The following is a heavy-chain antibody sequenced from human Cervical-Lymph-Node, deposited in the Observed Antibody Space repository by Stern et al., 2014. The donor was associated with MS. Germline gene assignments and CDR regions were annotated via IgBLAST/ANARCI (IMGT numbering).Heavy chain of an antibody. V-gene: IGHV1-2*04. CDR3: ARERWLQFKAFDI. CDR1: GYTFTGYY. J-gene: IGHJ3*02. CDR2: INPNSGGT. Sequence: QMQLVQSGAEVKKPGASVKVSCKASGYTFTGYYMHWVRQAPGQGLEWMGWINPNSGGTNYAQKFQGWVTMTRDTSISTAYMELSRLRSDDTAVYYCARERWLQFKAFDIWGQGTMVTVSS. D-gene: IGHD5-24*01.